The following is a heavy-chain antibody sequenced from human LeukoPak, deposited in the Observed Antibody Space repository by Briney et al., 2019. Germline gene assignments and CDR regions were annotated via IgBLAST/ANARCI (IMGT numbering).Heavy chain of an antibody. CDR2: TFYDGSKS. CDR1: GFTFSTYG. Sequence: GGSLRLSCAASGFTFSTYGFHWVRQAPGKGLEWMAATFYDGSKSFYTDSVKGRFTISRDNSKNTLYLQMNSLRAEDSAVYYCARDRQEQHQVGSGNHLDNWFDSWGQGTLVTVSS. V-gene: IGHV3-33*01. D-gene: IGHD1-26*01. CDR3: ARDRQEQHQVGSGNHLDNWFDS. J-gene: IGHJ5*01.